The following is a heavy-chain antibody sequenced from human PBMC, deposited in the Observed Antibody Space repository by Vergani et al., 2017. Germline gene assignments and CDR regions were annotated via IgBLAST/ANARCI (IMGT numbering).Heavy chain of an antibody. CDR2: INHSGST. J-gene: IGHJ4*02. CDR3: ARVIGVTMVRGVMHGFDY. D-gene: IGHD3-10*01. V-gene: IGHV4-34*01. Sequence: QVQLQQWGAGLLKPSETLSLTCAVYGGSFSGYYWSWIRQPPGKGLEWIGEINHSGSTNYNPSLKSRVTISVDTSKNQFSLKLSSVTAADTAVYYCARVIGVTMVRGVMHGFDYWGQGTLVTVSS. CDR1: GGSFSGYY.